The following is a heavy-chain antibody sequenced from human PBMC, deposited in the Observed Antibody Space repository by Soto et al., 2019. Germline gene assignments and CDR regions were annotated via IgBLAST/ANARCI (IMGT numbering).Heavy chain of an antibody. J-gene: IGHJ6*02. Sequence: SETLSLTCTVSGGSIRSYYWSWIRQPPGKGLEWIGYIYYSGSTNYNPSLKSRVTISVDTSKNQSSLKLSSVTAADTAVYYCAREQATVNDYGMDVWGQGTTVTVSS. V-gene: IGHV4-59*01. D-gene: IGHD4-17*01. CDR3: AREQATVNDYGMDV. CDR1: GGSIRSYY. CDR2: IYYSGST.